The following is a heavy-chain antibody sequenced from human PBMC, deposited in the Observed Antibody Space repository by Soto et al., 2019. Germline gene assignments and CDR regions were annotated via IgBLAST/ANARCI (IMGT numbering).Heavy chain of an antibody. D-gene: IGHD3-22*01. J-gene: IGHJ4*02. CDR2: IWYDGSNK. Sequence: QVQLVESGGGVVQPGRSLRLSCAASGFTFSSYGMHWVRQAPGKGLEWVAVIWYDGSNKYYADSVKGRFTISRDNSKNTLYLQMNSLRAEDTAVYYCARGDSSGPLDYWGQGTLVTVSS. V-gene: IGHV3-33*01. CDR1: GFTFSSYG. CDR3: ARGDSSGPLDY.